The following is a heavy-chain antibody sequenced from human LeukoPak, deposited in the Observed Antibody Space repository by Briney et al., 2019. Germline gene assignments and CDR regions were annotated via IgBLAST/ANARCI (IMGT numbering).Heavy chain of an antibody. CDR2: ITGGSGGST. D-gene: IGHD3-22*01. Sequence: PGGTLRLSCAASGFTFTNYGMGWVRQAPGKGLEWVSAITGGSGGSTFDADSVKGRFTISRDNSKNTLYLQMSSLRAEDTAIYYRARAVDSSGYYVPNWFDPWGQGTLVTVSS. V-gene: IGHV3-23*01. CDR3: ARAVDSSGYYVPNWFDP. J-gene: IGHJ5*02. CDR1: GFTFTNYG.